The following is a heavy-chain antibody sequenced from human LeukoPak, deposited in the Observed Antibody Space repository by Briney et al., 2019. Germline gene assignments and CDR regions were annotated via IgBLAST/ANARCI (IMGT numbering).Heavy chain of an antibody. Sequence: PSETLSLTCTVSGGSISSGDYSWSWIRQPPGKGLEWIGYIYYSGSTNYNPSLKSRVTMSVDTSKNQFSLKLSSVTAADTAVYYCARDPQEDYYGSGSSRYYGMDVWGQGTTVTVSS. CDR1: GGSISSGDYS. CDR3: ARDPQEDYYGSGSSRYYGMDV. J-gene: IGHJ6*02. V-gene: IGHV4-61*08. CDR2: IYYSGST. D-gene: IGHD3-10*01.